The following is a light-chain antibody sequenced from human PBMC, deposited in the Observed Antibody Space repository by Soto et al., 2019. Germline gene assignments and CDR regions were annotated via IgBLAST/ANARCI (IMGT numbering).Light chain of an antibody. J-gene: IGKJ4*01. CDR1: HNVGLS. Sequence: EVVLTQSPATLSLSPGEGATLSCRCSHNVGLSFAWYQQKPGQPPRLLIHTASFRATGVPARFSGSGSNTHFPLPHSSPGPEEVAGFFRQERGAVPRATFGGGTRVDIK. V-gene: IGKV3-11*01. CDR2: TAS. CDR3: QERGAVPRAT.